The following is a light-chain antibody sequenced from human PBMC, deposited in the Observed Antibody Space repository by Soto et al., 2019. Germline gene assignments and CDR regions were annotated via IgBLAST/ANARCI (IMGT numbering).Light chain of an antibody. V-gene: IGLV3-21*02. CDR3: QVWDRTTDFVV. CDR1: KIGTKS. Sequence: SYELTQPPSVSVAPGQTARFTCGGDKIGTKSVHWHQQRPGQAPVLVVYDDNDRPSGIPERFSGSKSGNTVTLTISRVEAGDGADYYCQVWDRTTDFVVFGGGTKVTVL. CDR2: DDN. J-gene: IGLJ2*01.